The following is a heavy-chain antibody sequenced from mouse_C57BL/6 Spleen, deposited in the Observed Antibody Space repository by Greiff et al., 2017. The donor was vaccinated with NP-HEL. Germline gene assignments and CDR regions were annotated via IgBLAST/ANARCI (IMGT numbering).Heavy chain of an antibody. Sequence: EVQLHQSGPELVKPGASVKLPCKASGYTFTDYNMDWVKQSPGKSLEWIGDINPNNGGTIYNQKFKGKATLTGDKSSSPAYMELRSLTSEDTAVDYCARRLSGAMDYWGQGTSVTVSS. CDR1: GYTFTDYN. D-gene: IGHD6-2*01. J-gene: IGHJ4*01. CDR2: INPNNGGT. CDR3: ARRLSGAMDY. V-gene: IGHV1-18*01.